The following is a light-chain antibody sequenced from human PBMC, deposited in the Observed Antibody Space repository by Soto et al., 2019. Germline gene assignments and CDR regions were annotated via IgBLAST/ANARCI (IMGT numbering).Light chain of an antibody. Sequence: AIQMAQSLSSLSASVGDRVTITCRASQDISDEVGWYQQTPGNAPKLLISGASRLQSGVPSRFSGSGSGAQFTLTITSLRPEDSASYYCLQNHNYPRTFGQGTKVDIK. CDR1: QDISDE. CDR3: LQNHNYPRT. J-gene: IGKJ1*01. V-gene: IGKV1-6*01. CDR2: GAS.